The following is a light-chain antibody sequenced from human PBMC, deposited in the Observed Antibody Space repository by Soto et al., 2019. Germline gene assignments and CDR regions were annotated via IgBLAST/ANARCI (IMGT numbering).Light chain of an antibody. J-gene: IGKJ1*01. CDR3: QLYNNWPPWT. Sequence: EIVMTQSPATLSVFPGESATLSCRASQSVSSNLAWYQQKPGQAPRLLIYRASTRATGIPARFSGSGSGTEFTLTISSLQSEDFAVYYCQLYNNWPPWTFGQGTKVEIK. V-gene: IGKV3-15*01. CDR1: QSVSSN. CDR2: RAS.